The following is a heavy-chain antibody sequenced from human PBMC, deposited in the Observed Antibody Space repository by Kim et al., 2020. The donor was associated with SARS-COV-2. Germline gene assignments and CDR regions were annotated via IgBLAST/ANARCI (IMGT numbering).Heavy chain of an antibody. Sequence: GGSLRLSCAASGFTFSDYYMSWIRQAPGKGLEWVSFISSSGSFVYYAGSVKGRFTISWDNAKNSLYLEIISLRAEDTAMYYCARSRGYGGYDPDYWGQGTLVTVSS. CDR3: ARSRGYGGYDPDY. J-gene: IGHJ4*02. CDR2: ISSSGSFV. V-gene: IGHV3-11*01. CDR1: GFTFSDYY. D-gene: IGHD5-12*01.